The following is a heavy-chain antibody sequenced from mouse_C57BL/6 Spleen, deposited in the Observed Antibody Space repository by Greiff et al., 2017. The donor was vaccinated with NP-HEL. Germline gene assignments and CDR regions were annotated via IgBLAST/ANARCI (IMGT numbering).Heavy chain of an antibody. Sequence: EVKLVESGEGLVKPGGSLKLSCAASGFTFSSYAMSWVRQTPEKRLEWVAYISSGGDYIYYADTVKGRFTISRDNARNTLYLQMSSLKSEDTAMYYCTRELTGTSWFAYWGRGTLVTVSA. CDR1: GFTFSSYA. D-gene: IGHD4-1*01. V-gene: IGHV5-9-1*02. J-gene: IGHJ3*01. CDR3: TRELTGTSWFAY. CDR2: ISSGGDYI.